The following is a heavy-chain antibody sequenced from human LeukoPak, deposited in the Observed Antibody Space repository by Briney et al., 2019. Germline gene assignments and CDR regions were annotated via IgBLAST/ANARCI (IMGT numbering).Heavy chain of an antibody. D-gene: IGHD3-16*01. CDR3: ATYYDYVWGSPIDY. CDR2: IYYSGST. V-gene: IGHV4-39*01. CDR1: GGSISSSSYY. Sequence: SETLSHTCTVSGGSISSSSYYWGWIRQPPGKGLEWIGSIYYSGSTYYNPSLKSRVTISVDTSKNQFSLKLSSVTAADTAVYYCATYYDYVWGSPIDYWGQGTLVTVSS. J-gene: IGHJ4*02.